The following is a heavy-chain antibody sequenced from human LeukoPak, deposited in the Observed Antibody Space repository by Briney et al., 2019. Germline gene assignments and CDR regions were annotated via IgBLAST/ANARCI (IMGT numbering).Heavy chain of an antibody. CDR1: GGSISSGDYY. J-gene: IGHJ4*02. V-gene: IGHV4-30-4*01. D-gene: IGHD4-23*01. CDR3: ARENGGNSHFFDY. Sequence: SETLSLTCTVSGGSISSGDYYWSWLRQPPGKGLEWIGYIYYSGSTYYNPSLKSRVTISVDTSKNQFSLKLSSVTAADTAVYFCARENGGNSHFFDYWGQGTLVTVSS. CDR2: IYYSGST.